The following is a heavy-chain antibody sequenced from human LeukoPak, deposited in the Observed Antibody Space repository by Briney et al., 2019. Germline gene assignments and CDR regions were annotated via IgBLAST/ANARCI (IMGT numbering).Heavy chain of an antibody. Sequence: SETLSLTCAVYGGSFSGYYWSWIRQYPGKGLEWIAYMHYIGTTYYNPSLKSRITISVDTSKNQFSLKLSSVTAADTAVYYCARYFFDGSGYSNWFDPWGQGTLVTVSS. D-gene: IGHD3-22*01. CDR2: MHYIGTT. CDR1: GGSFSGYY. V-gene: IGHV4-31*11. J-gene: IGHJ5*02. CDR3: ARYFFDGSGYSNWFDP.